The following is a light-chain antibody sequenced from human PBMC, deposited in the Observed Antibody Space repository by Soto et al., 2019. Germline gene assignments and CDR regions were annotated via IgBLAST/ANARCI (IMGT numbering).Light chain of an antibody. CDR1: QSVSSSY. J-gene: IGKJ5*01. CDR3: HQYNKWPPIT. V-gene: IGKV3-15*01. CDR2: DAS. Sequence: EIVLTQSPDTLSLSPGERATLSCRASQSVSSSYLAWYQQKPGQSPRLLIFDASTRATGIPARFSGSGSGTEFTLTISNLQSEDFAVYYCHQYNKWPPITFGQGTRLEIK.